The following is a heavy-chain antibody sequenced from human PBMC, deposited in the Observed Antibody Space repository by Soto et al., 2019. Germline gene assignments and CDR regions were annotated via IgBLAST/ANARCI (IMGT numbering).Heavy chain of an antibody. CDR3: AKVCHYFWSGYTGPLDA. J-gene: IGHJ5*02. D-gene: IGHD3-3*01. V-gene: IGHV3-23*01. Sequence: EVQLLESGGGLVKPGGSLRLSCAASGFSFDSYAMSWVRQAPGKGLEWVSGISDRGGSTYYADSVKGRFTIFRDNSNNALSLQMNSLRAEDTAVYYCAKVCHYFWSGYTGPLDAWGQGTLV. CDR2: ISDRGGST. CDR1: GFSFDSYA.